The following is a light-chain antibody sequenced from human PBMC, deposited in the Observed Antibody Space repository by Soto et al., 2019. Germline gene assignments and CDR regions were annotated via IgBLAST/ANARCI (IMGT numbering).Light chain of an antibody. CDR2: EVS. CDR1: SSDVGGYNY. V-gene: IGLV2-14*01. CDR3: SSYTSSSNVV. Sequence: QSVLTQPASVSGPPGQSITISCTGTSSDVGGYNYVSWYQQHPGKAPKLMIYEVSNRPSGVSNRFSGSKSGNTASLTISGLQAEDEADYYCSSYTSSSNVVFGGGTKVTVL. J-gene: IGLJ2*01.